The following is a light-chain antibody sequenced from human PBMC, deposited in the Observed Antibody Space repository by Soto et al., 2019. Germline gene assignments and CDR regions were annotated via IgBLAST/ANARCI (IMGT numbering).Light chain of an antibody. CDR1: QTISTW. CDR2: DAS. Sequence: DIQMTQSPSTLSTSVGDRVTITCRASQTISTWLAWYQQKPGKAPNLLIYDASILESGVPSRFSGSGSGTEFTLTISSLQPDDFATYCCQQYNSYSRWTFGQGTKVEIK. J-gene: IGKJ1*01. V-gene: IGKV1-5*01. CDR3: QQYNSYSRWT.